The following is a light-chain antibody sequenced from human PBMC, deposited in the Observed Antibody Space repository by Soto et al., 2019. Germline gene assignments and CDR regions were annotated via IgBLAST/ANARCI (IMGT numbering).Light chain of an antibody. J-gene: IGKJ1*01. CDR1: QSISSC. CDR2: KAA. V-gene: IGKV1-5*03. CDR3: QQNNSYAWT. Sequence: DIQMTQSPSTLSASVGDRVTITCRASQSISSCLAWYQQKPGKAPKLLIYKAASLQSGVPSRFSGSGSGTESSLTISSLQHDDFATYYCQQNNSYAWTFGQGTKVEIK.